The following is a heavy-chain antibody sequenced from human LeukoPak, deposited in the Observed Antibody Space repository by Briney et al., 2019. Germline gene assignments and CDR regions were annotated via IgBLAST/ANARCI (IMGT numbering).Heavy chain of an antibody. CDR1: GGSISSGGYY. CDR3: AREGGGSYSWFDP. J-gene: IGHJ5*02. D-gene: IGHD1-26*01. V-gene: IGHV4-31*03. Sequence: SQTLSLTCTVSGGSISSGGYYWSWIRQHPGKGLEWIGYIYYSGSTYYNPSLKSRVTISVDTSKNQFSLKLSSVTAADTAVYYCAREGGGSYSWFDPWGQGTLVTVSS. CDR2: IYYSGST.